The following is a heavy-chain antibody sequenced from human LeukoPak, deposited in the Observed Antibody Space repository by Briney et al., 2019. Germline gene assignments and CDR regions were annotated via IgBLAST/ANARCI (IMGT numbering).Heavy chain of an antibody. J-gene: IGHJ1*01. CDR3: AKKGYSSGWYNFEYFQH. Sequence: PGGSLRLSCAASGFTFSSYAMSWVRQAPGKGLEWVSAISGSGGSTYYADSVKGRFTISRDNSKNTLYLQMNSLRAEDTAVYYCAKKGYSSGWYNFEYFQHWGQGTMVTVSS. D-gene: IGHD6-19*01. V-gene: IGHV3-23*01. CDR1: GFTFSSYA. CDR2: ISGSGGST.